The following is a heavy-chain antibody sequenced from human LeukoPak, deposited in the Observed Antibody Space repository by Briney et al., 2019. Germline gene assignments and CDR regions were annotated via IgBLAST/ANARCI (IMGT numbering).Heavy chain of an antibody. Sequence: PGRSLRPSCAAAGFTFSNYATSWVRQAPGSGLEWVSSISASGGSTYFADSVRGRFSTSQDKSKDPLYLQMNSRRAEDTAIYYRAKGGGASVSSYCTSITCRRFDPWGQGTLVTVSS. J-gene: IGHJ5*02. CDR1: GFTFSNYA. V-gene: IGHV3-23*01. CDR2: ISASGGST. D-gene: IGHD2-2*01. CDR3: AKGGGASVSSYCTSITCRRFDP.